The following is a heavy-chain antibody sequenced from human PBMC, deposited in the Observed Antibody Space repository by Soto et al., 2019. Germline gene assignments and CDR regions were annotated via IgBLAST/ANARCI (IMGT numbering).Heavy chain of an antibody. CDR1: GGSXSSGGYY. Sequence: SETLSLTCTVSGGSXSSGGYYWSWIRQHPEKGLEWIGYIYYSGSTYYNPSLKSRVTISVDTSKNQFSLKLSSVTAADTAVYYCARVVGTTPTYYFDYWGQGTLVTVSS. J-gene: IGHJ4*02. D-gene: IGHD4-17*01. CDR3: ARVVGTTPTYYFDY. V-gene: IGHV4-31*03. CDR2: IYYSGST.